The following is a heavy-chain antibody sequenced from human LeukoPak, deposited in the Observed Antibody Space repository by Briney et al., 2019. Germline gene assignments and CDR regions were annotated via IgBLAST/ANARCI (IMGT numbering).Heavy chain of an antibody. J-gene: IGHJ5*02. CDR3: ARRTRYYDFWSGYRNWFDP. CDR2: INHSGST. CDR1: GGSISGYY. Sequence: SETLSLTCTVSGGSISGYYWSWIRQPPGKGLEWIGEINHSGSTNYNPSLKSRVTISVDTSKNQFSLKLSSVTAADTAVYYCARRTRYYDFWSGYRNWFDPWGQGTLVTVSS. V-gene: IGHV4-34*01. D-gene: IGHD3-3*01.